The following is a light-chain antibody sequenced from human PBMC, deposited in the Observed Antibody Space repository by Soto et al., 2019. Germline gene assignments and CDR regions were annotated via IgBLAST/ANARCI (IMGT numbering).Light chain of an antibody. CDR3: QQYDSSPVT. CDR1: QSVSSSY. CDR2: GAS. Sequence: EIVLTQSPGTLSLSPGERVTLSCRASQSVSSSYLAWYQQKPGQAPRLLIYGASSRATGIPDRFSGSGSGTDFTLIISRLEPEDFAVYYCQQYDSSPVTFGPGTKVDIK. V-gene: IGKV3-20*01. J-gene: IGKJ3*01.